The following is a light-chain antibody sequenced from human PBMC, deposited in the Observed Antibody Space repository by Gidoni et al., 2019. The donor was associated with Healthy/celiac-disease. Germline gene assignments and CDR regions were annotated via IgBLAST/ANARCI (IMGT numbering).Light chain of an antibody. CDR2: DAS. Sequence: ELVLTQSPATLSLSPGERATLSCRASQSVSSYLAWYQQKPGQAPRLLIYDASNRATGIPARFSGSGSGTDFTLTISSLEPEDFAVYYCQQRSNWPPGGTFGQGTKVEIK. J-gene: IGKJ1*01. CDR3: QQRSNWPPGGT. V-gene: IGKV3-11*01. CDR1: QSVSSY.